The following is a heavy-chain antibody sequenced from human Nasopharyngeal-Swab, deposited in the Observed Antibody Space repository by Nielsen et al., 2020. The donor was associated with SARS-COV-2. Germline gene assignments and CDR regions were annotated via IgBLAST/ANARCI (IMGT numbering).Heavy chain of an antibody. V-gene: IGHV3-53*01. Sequence: GGSLRLSCAASGFTVSNNYMSWVRQAPGKGLEWVSVIYSGGSKYYADSVKGRFTISRDNSQNTLYLQMNSLRAEDPAVYYCARDATTGGPGTSYNAHDAFDIWGQGTMVTVSS. CDR2: IYSGGSK. CDR3: ARDATTGGPGTSYNAHDAFDI. CDR1: GFTVSNNY. D-gene: IGHD3-10*01. J-gene: IGHJ3*02.